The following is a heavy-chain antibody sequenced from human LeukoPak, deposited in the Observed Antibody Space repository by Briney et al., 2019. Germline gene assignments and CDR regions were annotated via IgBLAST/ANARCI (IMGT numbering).Heavy chain of an antibody. D-gene: IGHD3-3*01. CDR1: GFTFSSYW. CDR2: IKQDGSEK. J-gene: IGHJ4*02. V-gene: IGHV3-7*03. Sequence: GGSLRLSCAASGFTFSSYWMSWVRQAPGKGLEWVANIKQDGSEKYYVDSVKGRFTISRDNAKNSLYLQMNSLRAEDTAVYYCAREKRSITIFGVVTYYFDYWGQGTLVTVSS. CDR3: AREKRSITIFGVVTYYFDY.